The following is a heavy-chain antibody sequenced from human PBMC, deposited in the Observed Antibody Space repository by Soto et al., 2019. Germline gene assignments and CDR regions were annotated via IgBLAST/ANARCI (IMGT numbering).Heavy chain of an antibody. D-gene: IGHD3-22*01. Sequence: ASVKVSCKASGGTFSSYAISWVRQAPGQGLEWMGGIIPIFGTANYAQKFQGRVTITADESTSTAYMELSSLRSEDTAVYYCARDKAQGGYCFYWGQGTLVTVSS. CDR2: IIPIFGTA. V-gene: IGHV1-69*13. CDR1: GGTFSSYA. CDR3: ARDKAQGGYCFY. J-gene: IGHJ4*02.